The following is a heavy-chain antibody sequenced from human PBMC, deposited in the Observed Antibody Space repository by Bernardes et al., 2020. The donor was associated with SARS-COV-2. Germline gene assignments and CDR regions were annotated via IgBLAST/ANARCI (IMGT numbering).Heavy chain of an antibody. V-gene: IGHV3-74*01. CDR3: ARGYCSGGTCYGFWFDP. J-gene: IGHJ5*02. CDR1: GFTFSSYW. Sequence: GSLRLSCAASGFTFSSYWIHWVRQAPGKGLVWVSRINTDGSTTNYADSVKGRFTISRDNAKNTVYLQMNSLRTEDTAVYYCARGYCSGGTCYGFWFDPWGQGTLVTVSS. D-gene: IGHD2-15*01. CDR2: INTDGSTT.